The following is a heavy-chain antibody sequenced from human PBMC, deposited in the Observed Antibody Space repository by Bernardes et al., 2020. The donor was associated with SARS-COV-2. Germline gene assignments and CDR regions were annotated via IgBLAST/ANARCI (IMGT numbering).Heavy chain of an antibody. J-gene: IGHJ6*02. CDR1: GFTFSSYA. CDR3: ARMAEAAAGMGYYYYYGMDV. V-gene: IGHV3-13*01. D-gene: IGHD6-13*01. Sequence: GGSLRLSCAASGFTFSSYAMSWVRQATGKGLEWVSAIGTAGDTYYPGSVKGRFTISRENAKNSLYLQMNSLRAGDTAVYYCARMAEAAAGMGYYYYYGMDVWGQGTTVTVSS. CDR2: IGTAGDT.